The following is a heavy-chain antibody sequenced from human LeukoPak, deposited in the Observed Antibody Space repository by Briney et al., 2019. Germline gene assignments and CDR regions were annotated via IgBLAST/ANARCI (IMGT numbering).Heavy chain of an antibody. V-gene: IGHV3-48*03. J-gene: IGHJ4*02. CDR1: GFTFSSYE. D-gene: IGHD3-10*01. CDR2: ISSSGSTI. CDR3: ARPYGSGSYLIEY. Sequence: GGSLRLSCAASGFTFSSYEMNWVRQAPGKGLEWVSYISSSGSTIYYADSVKGRFTISRDNAKNSLYLQVNSLRAEDTAVYYCARPYGSGSYLIEYWGQGTLVTVSS.